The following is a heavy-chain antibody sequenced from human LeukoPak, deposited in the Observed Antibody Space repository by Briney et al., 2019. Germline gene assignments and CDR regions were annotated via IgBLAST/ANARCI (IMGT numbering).Heavy chain of an antibody. CDR2: IHYSGST. CDR3: ARDHSFFQVDY. J-gene: IGHJ4*02. CDR1: GGSISSSSYY. V-gene: IGHV4-39*02. D-gene: IGHD5/OR15-5a*01. Sequence: SETLSLTCTVSGGSISSSSYYWGWIRQPPGKGLEWMGSIHYSGSTYYNPSLKSRITISVDTSKNQFSLKLSSVTAADTAVYYCARDHSFFQVDYWGQGILVTVSS.